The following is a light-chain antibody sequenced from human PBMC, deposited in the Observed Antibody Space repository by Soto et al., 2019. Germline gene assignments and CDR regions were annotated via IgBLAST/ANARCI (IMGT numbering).Light chain of an antibody. J-gene: IGKJ4*01. CDR2: DAS. CDR1: QSISSW. CDR3: QQYNNPLT. V-gene: IGKV1-5*01. Sequence: DIQMTQSPSTLSASVGDRVTITCRASQSISSWLAWYQQKPGKAPKLLIYDASSLESGVPSRFSGSGSGTKFTLTISSLQPDDFATYYCQQYNNPLTFGGGNKVDIK.